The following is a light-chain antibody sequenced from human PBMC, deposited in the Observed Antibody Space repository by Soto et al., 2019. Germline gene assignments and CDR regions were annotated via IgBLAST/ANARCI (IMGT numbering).Light chain of an antibody. CDR1: QSVSSY. CDR3: QQSSKWWT. CDR2: HAT. Sequence: EIVLTQSPATLSLSPGERATLSCRASQSVSSYLAWYQQKPGQAPRLLIYHATNRATSIPARFSGSGSGTDFTLTISSLAPEDFAVYYCQQSSKWWTFGQGTKVEI. V-gene: IGKV3-11*01. J-gene: IGKJ1*01.